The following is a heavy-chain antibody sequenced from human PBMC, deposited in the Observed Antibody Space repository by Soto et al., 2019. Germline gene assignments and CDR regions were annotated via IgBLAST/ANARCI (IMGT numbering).Heavy chain of an antibody. CDR3: ARATYDSSGYYGGDAFDI. CDR1: GFSLSNARMG. Sequence: QVTLKESGPVLVKPTETLTLTCTVSGFSLSNARMGVSWIRQPPGTALEWLAHIFSNDEKSYSTSLKSRLTISKDTSKSQVVLTMTNMDPVDTATYYCARATYDSSGYYGGDAFDIWGQGTMVTVAS. J-gene: IGHJ3*02. D-gene: IGHD3-22*01. V-gene: IGHV2-26*01. CDR2: IFSNDEK.